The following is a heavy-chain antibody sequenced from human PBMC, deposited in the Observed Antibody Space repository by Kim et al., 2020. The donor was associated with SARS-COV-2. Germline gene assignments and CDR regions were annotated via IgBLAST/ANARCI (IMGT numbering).Heavy chain of an antibody. CDR2: ISAYNGNT. CDR1: GYTFTSYG. J-gene: IGHJ6*02. D-gene: IGHD3-22*01. Sequence: ASVKVSCKASGYTFTSYGISWVRQAPGQGLEWMGWISAYNGNTNYAQKLQGRVTMTTDTSTSTAYMELRSLRSDDTAVYYCARDNPPDSSGYYSYYYYGMDVWGQGTTVTVSS. V-gene: IGHV1-18*04. CDR3: ARDNPPDSSGYYSYYYYGMDV.